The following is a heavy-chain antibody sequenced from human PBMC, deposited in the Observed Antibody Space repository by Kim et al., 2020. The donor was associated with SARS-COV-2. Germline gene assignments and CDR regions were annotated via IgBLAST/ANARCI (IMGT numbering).Heavy chain of an antibody. V-gene: IGHV3-30*18. CDR1: GFTFSSYG. Sequence: GGSLRLSCAASGFTFSSYGMHWVRQAPGKGLEWVAVISYDGSNKYYADSVKGRFTISRDNSKNTLYLQMNSLRAEDTAVYYCAKFSIMVAFDIWGQGTMVTVSS. J-gene: IGHJ3*02. CDR2: ISYDGSNK. CDR3: AKFSIMVAFDI. D-gene: IGHD2-8*01.